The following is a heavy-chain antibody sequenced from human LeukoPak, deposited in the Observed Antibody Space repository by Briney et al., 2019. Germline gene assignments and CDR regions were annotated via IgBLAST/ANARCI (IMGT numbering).Heavy chain of an antibody. J-gene: IGHJ3*02. CDR3: ARGAFYYDSSGYYLDAFDI. CDR1: GFTFSSYS. Sequence: PGRSLRLSCAASGFTFSSYSMNWVRQAPGKGLEWVSSISSSSSYIYYADSVKGRFTISRDNAKNSLYLQMNSLRAEDTAVYYCARGAFYYDSSGYYLDAFDIWGQGTMVTVSS. D-gene: IGHD3-22*01. CDR2: ISSSSSYI. V-gene: IGHV3-21*01.